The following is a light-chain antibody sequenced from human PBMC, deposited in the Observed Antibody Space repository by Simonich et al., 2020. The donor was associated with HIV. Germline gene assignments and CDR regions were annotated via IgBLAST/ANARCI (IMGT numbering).Light chain of an antibody. J-gene: IGLJ3*02. Sequence: QSVLTQPPSVSGAPGQRVTISCTGSSSNNGAGYDVHRYQQPPGTAPQLLIYSGNNRPSGGPGRFSGSKYGTSASLAITGLRAKDGADYYCQSYDSSLSGWVFGGGTRVTVL. CDR1: SSNNGAGYD. V-gene: IGLV1-40*01. CDR3: QSYDSSLSGWV. CDR2: SGN.